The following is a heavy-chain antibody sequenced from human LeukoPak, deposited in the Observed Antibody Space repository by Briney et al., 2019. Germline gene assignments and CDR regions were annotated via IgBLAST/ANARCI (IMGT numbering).Heavy chain of an antibody. Sequence: GSLRLSCEGSGFTFRDFYMTWVRQAPGTGLEWVATINQDGSAGYYVDSVKGRFTMSRDNAKNSVYLQMDSLRAEETAVYYCARSVGAGNNYFYYGMDVWGQGTTVTVSS. J-gene: IGHJ6*02. CDR1: GFTFRDFY. V-gene: IGHV3-7*01. CDR3: ARSVGAGNNYFYYGMDV. D-gene: IGHD1-26*01. CDR2: INQDGSAG.